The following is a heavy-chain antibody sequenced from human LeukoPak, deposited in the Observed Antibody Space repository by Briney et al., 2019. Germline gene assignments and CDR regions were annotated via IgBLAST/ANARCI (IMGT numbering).Heavy chain of an antibody. CDR2: MNPNSGNT. D-gene: IGHD3-3*01. V-gene: IGHV1-8*03. CDR3: ARGGRHRRITIFGVVTWGDAFDI. CDR1: GYTFTSYD. J-gene: IGHJ3*02. Sequence: ASVKVSCKASGYTFTSYDINWVRQATGQGPEWMGWMNPNSGNTGYAQKFQGRVTITRNTSISTAYMELSSLRSEDTAVYYCARGGRHRRITIFGVVTWGDAFDIWGQGTMVTVSS.